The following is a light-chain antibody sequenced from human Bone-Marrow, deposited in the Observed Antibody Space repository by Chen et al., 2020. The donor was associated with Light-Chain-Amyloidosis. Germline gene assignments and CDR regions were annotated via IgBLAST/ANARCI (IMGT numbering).Light chain of an antibody. CDR2: EVS. J-gene: IGLJ3*02. Sequence: QSVLTQPASVSGSPGQSITISCTGTSSDVGGYNYVSWYQQHPGKAPQLMIYEVSKRPSGVSNRFSGSKSGNTASLTISGLQAEDEADYYCCSYAGSRRVFGGGTKLTVL. CDR1: SSDVGGYNY. V-gene: IGLV2-23*02. CDR3: CSYAGSRRV.